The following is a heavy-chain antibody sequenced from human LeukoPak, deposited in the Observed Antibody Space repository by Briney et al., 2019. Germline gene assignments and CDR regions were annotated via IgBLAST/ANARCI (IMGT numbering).Heavy chain of an antibody. J-gene: IGHJ4*02. CDR2: ISAYNGNT. V-gene: IGHV1-18*01. CDR3: ARDPDYDILTGYPFNS. CDR1: GYTFTSYG. Sequence: EASVKVSCKASGYTFTSYGISWVRQAPGQGLEWMGWISAYNGNTNYAQKLQGRVTMTTDTSTGTAYMELRSLRSDDTAVYYCARDPDYDILTGYPFNSWGQGTLVTVSS. D-gene: IGHD3-9*01.